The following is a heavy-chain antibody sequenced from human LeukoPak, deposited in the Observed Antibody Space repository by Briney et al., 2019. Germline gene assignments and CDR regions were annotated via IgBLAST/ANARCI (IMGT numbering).Heavy chain of an antibody. J-gene: IGHJ4*02. Sequence: GASVKVSCKASGYIFTTYGITWVRQAPGQGLEWMGWIGAYNGNTNYAQKLQGRVAMTRDTSTNTAYMDLRSLRSDDTAVYYCARDDGYSCRKGVDRFDYWGQGTLVTVSS. V-gene: IGHV1-18*01. CDR3: ARDDGYSCRKGVDRFDY. CDR2: IGAYNGNT. D-gene: IGHD5-18*01. CDR1: GYIFTTYG.